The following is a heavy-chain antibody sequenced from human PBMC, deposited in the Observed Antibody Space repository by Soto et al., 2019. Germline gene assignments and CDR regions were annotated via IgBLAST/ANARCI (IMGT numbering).Heavy chain of an antibody. CDR3: ARGVRGYDFWSGSPPRKTYYYYMDV. D-gene: IGHD3-3*01. CDR2: INHSGST. Sequence: SETLSLTCAVYGGSFSGYYWSWIRQPPGKGLEWIGEINHSGSTNYNPSLKSRVTISVDTSKNQFSLKLSSVTAADTAVYYCARGVRGYDFWSGSPPRKTYYYYMDVWGKGTTVTVSS. J-gene: IGHJ6*03. V-gene: IGHV4-34*01. CDR1: GGSFSGYY.